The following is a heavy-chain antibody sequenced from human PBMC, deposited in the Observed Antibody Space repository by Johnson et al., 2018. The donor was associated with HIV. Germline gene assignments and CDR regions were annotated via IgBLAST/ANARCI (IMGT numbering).Heavy chain of an antibody. CDR2: ISYDGSNK. CDR1: GFTFSSYA. J-gene: IGHJ3*02. Sequence: QVQLVESGGGVVQPGRSLRLSCAASGFTFSSYAMHWVRQAPGKGLEWVAVISYDGSNKYYADSVKGRFTISRDNAKNSLYLQMNSLRAEDTAVYYCARGGRAHYGGNFGAFDIWGQGTMVTVSS. D-gene: IGHD4-23*01. V-gene: IGHV3-30-3*01. CDR3: ARGGRAHYGGNFGAFDI.